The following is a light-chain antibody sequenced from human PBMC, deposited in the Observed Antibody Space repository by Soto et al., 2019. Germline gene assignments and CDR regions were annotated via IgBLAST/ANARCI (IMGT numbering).Light chain of an antibody. CDR1: QTISSW. CDR2: KTS. Sequence: DIQMTQSPSTLSASVGDRVTIACRASQTISSWVAWYQQKPGKAPRLLIYKTSSLESGVPSRFSGSGSGTEFTLTISGLQPDDFASYYCQQYNSYPRLTFGGGTKVDIK. CDR3: QQYNSYPRLT. V-gene: IGKV1-5*03. J-gene: IGKJ4*01.